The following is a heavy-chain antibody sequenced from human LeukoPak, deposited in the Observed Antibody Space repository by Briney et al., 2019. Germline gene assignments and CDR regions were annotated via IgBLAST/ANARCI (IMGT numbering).Heavy chain of an antibody. V-gene: IGHV1-8*03. D-gene: IGHD7-27*01. J-gene: IGHJ5*02. Sequence: ASVKVSCKSSGYSFDNYGISWVRQATGQGLEWMGWMNPNSGNTGYAQKFQGRVTITRNTSISTAYMELSSLRSEDTAVYYCARGNYWGSPYNWFDPWGQGTLVTVSS. CDR2: MNPNSGNT. CDR1: GYSFDNYG. CDR3: ARGNYWGSPYNWFDP.